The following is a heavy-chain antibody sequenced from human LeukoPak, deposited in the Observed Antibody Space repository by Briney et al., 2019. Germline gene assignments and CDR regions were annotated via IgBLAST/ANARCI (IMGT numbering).Heavy chain of an antibody. CDR2: IYTSGST. J-gene: IGHJ3*02. CDR1: GGSFSSYY. D-gene: IGHD3-10*01. Sequence: SETLSLTCAVYGGSFSSYYWSWIRQPAGKGLEWIGRIYTSGSTNYNPSLKSRVTMSVDTSKNQFSLKLNSVTAADTAVYYCARRVRGVNDAFDIWGQGTMVTVSS. CDR3: ARRVRGVNDAFDI. V-gene: IGHV4-59*10.